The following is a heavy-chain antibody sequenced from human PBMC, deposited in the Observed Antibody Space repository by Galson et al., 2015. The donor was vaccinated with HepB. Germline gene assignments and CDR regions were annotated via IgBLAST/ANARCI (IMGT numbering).Heavy chain of an antibody. CDR2: IWFDGSRQ. J-gene: IGHJ5*02. CDR3: TRDPPSRNSAGGWFDV. V-gene: IGHV3-33*01. Sequence: SLRLSCAASGFTFSRYGMHWVRQAPGKGLESVAVIWFDGSRQYYADSVEGRFTISRDNSKNTLYLQMDSLRVEDTAVYFCTRDPPSRNSAGGWFDVWGQGTPVTASS. D-gene: IGHD1-14*01. CDR1: GFTFSRYG.